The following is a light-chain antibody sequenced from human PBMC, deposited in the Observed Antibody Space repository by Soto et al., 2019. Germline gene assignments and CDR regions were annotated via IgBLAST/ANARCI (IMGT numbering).Light chain of an antibody. CDR3: SSYAASNNLGV. J-gene: IGLJ2*01. CDR1: SSDVGGYNY. V-gene: IGLV2-8*01. Sequence: QSALTQPPSASGSPGQSVTIYCIGTSSDVGGYNYFSWYQQHPGKAPKLMIYEVSKRPSGVPDRFSGSKSGNTASLTVSGLQAEDEADYYCSSYAASNNLGVFGGGTKLTVL. CDR2: EVS.